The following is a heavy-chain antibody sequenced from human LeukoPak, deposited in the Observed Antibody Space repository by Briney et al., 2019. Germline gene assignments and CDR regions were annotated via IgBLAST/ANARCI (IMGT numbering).Heavy chain of an antibody. Sequence: GGSLRLSCAASGFTFSSYAMSWVRQAPGKGLEWVSAISGSSGSTYYADSVKGRFTISRDNSKNTLYLQMNSLRAEDTAVYYCAKGVYSTSWWSVDYWGQGTLVTVSS. J-gene: IGHJ4*02. CDR2: ISGSSGST. CDR1: GFTFSSYA. D-gene: IGHD2-2*01. CDR3: AKGVYSTSWWSVDY. V-gene: IGHV3-23*01.